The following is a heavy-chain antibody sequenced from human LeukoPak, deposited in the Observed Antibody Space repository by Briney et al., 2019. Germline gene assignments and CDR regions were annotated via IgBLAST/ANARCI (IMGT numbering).Heavy chain of an antibody. CDR2: ISSSSYI. J-gene: IGHJ4*02. V-gene: IGHV3-69-1*01. CDR1: GFDFNYYD. CDR3: ARRGGLSSGRGFDH. D-gene: IGHD3-16*01. Sequence: GGSLRLSCVASGFDFNYYDMNWVRQAPGKGLGWVSSISSSSYIYFADATKGRFTISRDNANSSVFLQMNSLRPEDTAVYYCARRGGLSSGRGFDHWGQGTLVTVSS.